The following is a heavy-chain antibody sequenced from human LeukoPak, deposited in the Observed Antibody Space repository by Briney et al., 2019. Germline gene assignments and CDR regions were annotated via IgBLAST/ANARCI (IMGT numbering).Heavy chain of an antibody. CDR1: GFTFGTKW. D-gene: IGHD3-3*01. CDR2: IINDGSST. V-gene: IGHV3-74*01. CDR3: ASASDFGVGYGMDV. J-gene: IGHJ6*02. Sequence: GGSLRLSCAASGFTFGTKWMHWVRQAPGKGLVWVSRIINDGSSTIYADSVKGRFTISRDNAKNTLYLQMNSLRAEDTAVYYCASASDFGVGYGMDVWGQGTTVTVS.